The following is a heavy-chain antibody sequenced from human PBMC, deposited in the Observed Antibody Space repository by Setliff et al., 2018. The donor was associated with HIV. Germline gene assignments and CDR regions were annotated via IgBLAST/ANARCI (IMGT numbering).Heavy chain of an antibody. Sequence: GSLRLSCVASGFSFSTYWMSWVRQAPGKGLEWVANIKQRGSEKYYVDSVKGRFTISRDDAKNSLYLQMNSLRAEDTAVYYCAKTSSSSEYYFDYWGQGTLVTVSS. CDR2: IKQRGSEK. J-gene: IGHJ4*02. D-gene: IGHD6-13*01. CDR1: GFSFSTYW. CDR3: AKTSSSSEYYFDY. V-gene: IGHV3-7*01.